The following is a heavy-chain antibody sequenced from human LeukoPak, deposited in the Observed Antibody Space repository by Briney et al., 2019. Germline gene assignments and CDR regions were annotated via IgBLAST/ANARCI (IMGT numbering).Heavy chain of an antibody. V-gene: IGHV1-69*13. CDR2: IIPIFGTA. D-gene: IGHD2-21*02. CDR3: ARDVSPSGGDYSVLGYYYYYYGMDV. J-gene: IGHJ6*02. Sequence: GASVKVSCKASGGTFSSYAISWVRQAPGQGLEWMGGIIPIFGTANYAQKFQGRVTITADESTSTAYMELSSLRSEDTAVYYCARDVSPSGGDYSVLGYYYYYYGMDVWGQGTTVTVSS. CDR1: GGTFSSYA.